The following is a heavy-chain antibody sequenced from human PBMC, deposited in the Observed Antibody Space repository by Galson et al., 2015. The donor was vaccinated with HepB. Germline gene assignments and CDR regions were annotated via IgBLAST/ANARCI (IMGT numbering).Heavy chain of an antibody. CDR2: ISSSSSTI. Sequence: SLRLSCAASGFTFSSYSMNWVRQAPGKGLEGASYISSSSSTIYYADSVKGRFTISRDNAKNSLYLQMNSLRAEDTAVYYCAGDPEVTSSGYDSYGMDVWCQGTTVTVSS. CDR3: AGDPEVTSSGYDSYGMDV. CDR1: GFTFSSYS. V-gene: IGHV3-48*01. J-gene: IGHJ6*02. D-gene: IGHD5-12*01.